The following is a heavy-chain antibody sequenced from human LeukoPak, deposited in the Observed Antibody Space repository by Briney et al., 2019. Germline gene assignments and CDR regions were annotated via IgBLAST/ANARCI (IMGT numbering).Heavy chain of an antibody. V-gene: IGHV1-8*01. CDR2: MNPNSGNT. CDR1: GYTFTSYD. Sequence: GASVKVSCKASGYTFTSYDINWVRQATGQGLEWMGWMNPNSGNTGSAQKFRGRVTMTRNTSINTAYMELSSLRSEDTAVYYCARARKMVYGYFNWFDPWGQGTLVTVSS. D-gene: IGHD2-8*01. CDR3: ARARKMVYGYFNWFDP. J-gene: IGHJ5*02.